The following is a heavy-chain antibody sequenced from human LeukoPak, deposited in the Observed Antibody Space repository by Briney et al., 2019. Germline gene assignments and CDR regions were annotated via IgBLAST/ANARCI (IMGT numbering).Heavy chain of an antibody. CDR1: GYSISSGYY. D-gene: IGHD4-17*01. CDR3: AKRDYGDLDY. V-gene: IGHV4-38-2*02. Sequence: SETLSLTCTVSGYSISSGYYWGWIRQPPGKGLEWIGSIYHSGSTYYNPSLKSRVTISVDTSKNQFSLKLSSVTAADTAVYYCAKRDYGDLDYWGQGTLVTVSS. CDR2: IYHSGST. J-gene: IGHJ4*02.